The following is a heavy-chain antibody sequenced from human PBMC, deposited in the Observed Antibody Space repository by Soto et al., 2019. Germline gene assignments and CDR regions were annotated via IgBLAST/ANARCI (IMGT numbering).Heavy chain of an antibody. V-gene: IGHV4-31*03. CDR2: IYYSGST. J-gene: IGHJ5*02. D-gene: IGHD6-13*01. Sequence: QVQLQESGPGLVKPSQTLSLTCTVSGGSISSGSYYWSWIRQHPGKGLEWIGYIYYSGSTYYNPSLQSRVTISVDTYKNQFSLKLSSLTAAATAVYYCARDLFRGIAAAGDNWFDPWGQGTLVTVSS. CDR1: GGSISSGSYY. CDR3: ARDLFRGIAAAGDNWFDP.